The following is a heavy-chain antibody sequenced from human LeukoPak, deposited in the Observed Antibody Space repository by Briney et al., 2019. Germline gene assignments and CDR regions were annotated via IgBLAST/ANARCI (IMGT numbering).Heavy chain of an antibody. V-gene: IGHV5-10-1*01. Sequence: GESLRISCKGSGYSFTSYWISWVRLMPGKGLEWMGRIDPSDSYTNYSPSFQGHVTISADKSISTAYLQWSSLKASDTAMYYCARLMGPEYCSSTSCWFDPWGQGTLVTVSS. CDR3: ARLMGPEYCSSTSCWFDP. J-gene: IGHJ5*02. D-gene: IGHD2-2*01. CDR1: GYSFTSYW. CDR2: IDPSDSYT.